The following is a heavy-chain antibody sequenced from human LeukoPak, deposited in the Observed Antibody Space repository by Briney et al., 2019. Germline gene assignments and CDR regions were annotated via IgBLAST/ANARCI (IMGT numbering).Heavy chain of an antibody. Sequence: GASVKVSCKASGYTFTSYGISWVRQAPGQGLEWMGWISAYNGNTNYAQKPQGRVTMTTDTSTSTAYMELRSLRSGDTAVYYCARDYYDSSGYYLTDYWGQGTLVTVSS. CDR1: GYTFTSYG. J-gene: IGHJ4*02. D-gene: IGHD3-22*01. CDR2: ISAYNGNT. CDR3: ARDYYDSSGYYLTDY. V-gene: IGHV1-18*01.